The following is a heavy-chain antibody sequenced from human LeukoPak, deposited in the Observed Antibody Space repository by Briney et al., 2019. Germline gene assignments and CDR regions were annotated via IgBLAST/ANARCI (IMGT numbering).Heavy chain of an antibody. CDR2: VSYDAKHK. Sequence: GGSLRLSCVASGYIFRSFGMHWVRRAPGKGLEWVAVVSYDAKHKFYADSVRGRFTISRDNSKNTVYLQMNSLRAEDTATYYCAKHRGGGMDVWGQGTTVIVS. J-gene: IGHJ6*02. D-gene: IGHD3-16*01. CDR1: GYIFRSFG. CDR3: AKHRGGGMDV. V-gene: IGHV3-30*18.